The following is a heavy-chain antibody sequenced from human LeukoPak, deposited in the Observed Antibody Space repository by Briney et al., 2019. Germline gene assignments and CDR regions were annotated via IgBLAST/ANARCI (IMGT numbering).Heavy chain of an antibody. CDR3: AAGIVAAFGVFDY. CDR2: IYGGGST. CDR1: GFTVSSNF. Sequence: PGGSLRLSCAASGFTVSSNFMSWVRQAPGKGLEWVSLIYGGGSTYYADSVKGRFTIFRDNSKNTLYLQMNSLRAEDTAVYYCAAGIVAAFGVFDYWGQGTLVTVSS. D-gene: IGHD1-26*01. V-gene: IGHV3-66*02. J-gene: IGHJ4*02.